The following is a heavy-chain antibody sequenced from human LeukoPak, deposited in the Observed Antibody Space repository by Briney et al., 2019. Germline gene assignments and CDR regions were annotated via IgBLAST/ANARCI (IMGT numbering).Heavy chain of an antibody. Sequence: GASVKVSCKASGYTFTGYYMHWVRQAPGQGREWMGRINPNSGGTNYAQKFQGRVTMTRDTSISTAYMELSRLRYDDTAVYYCARDKYYDYVWGSYRPDYWGQGTLVTVSS. J-gene: IGHJ4*02. D-gene: IGHD3-16*02. CDR2: INPNSGGT. CDR1: GYTFTGYY. V-gene: IGHV1-2*06. CDR3: ARDKYYDYVWGSYRPDY.